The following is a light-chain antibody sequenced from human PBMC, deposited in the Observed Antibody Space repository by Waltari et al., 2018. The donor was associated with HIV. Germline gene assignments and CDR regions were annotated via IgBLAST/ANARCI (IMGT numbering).Light chain of an antibody. Sequence: QSALTQPASVSGSPGQSITISCTGTSSDVGIYNLVSWYQQYPGKAPKLMIYEGSKRPSGVSNRFSGSKSGNTAYLTISGLQTEDEADYYCCSYAGSFVVFGGGTKLTVL. CDR3: CSYAGSFVV. CDR1: SSDVGIYNL. J-gene: IGLJ2*01. CDR2: EGS. V-gene: IGLV2-23*01.